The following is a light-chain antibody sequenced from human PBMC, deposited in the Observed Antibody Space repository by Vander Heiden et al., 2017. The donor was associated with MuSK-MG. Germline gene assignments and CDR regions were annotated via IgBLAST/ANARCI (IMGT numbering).Light chain of an antibody. V-gene: IGKV1-33*01. CDR3: KQDDNLHP. CDR1: QDISNY. CDR2: DAS. J-gene: IGKJ4*01. Sequence: DIQMTQSPSSLSASVGDRVTITCQASQDISNYLNWYQQKPGKAPKRLIYDASKLEKGVPERFSGSGSGTDCTFTISSLQPEDMATYDWKQDDNLHPFGGGTKVEIK.